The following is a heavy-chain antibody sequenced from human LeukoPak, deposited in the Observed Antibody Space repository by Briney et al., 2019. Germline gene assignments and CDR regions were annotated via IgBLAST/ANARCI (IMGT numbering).Heavy chain of an antibody. D-gene: IGHD2-2*01. CDR1: GGSISDYY. Sequence: PPETLSLTCTVSGGSISDYYWNWIRQPPGKGLEWIGYIYYSGSTTYNPSLKSRLIMSVDTAKNQFSLKLRSVTAADTAVYYCARGDFCSSTNCYLRPMDVWGKGTTVTVSS. CDR3: ARGDFCSSTNCYLRPMDV. CDR2: IYYSGST. V-gene: IGHV4-59*01. J-gene: IGHJ6*03.